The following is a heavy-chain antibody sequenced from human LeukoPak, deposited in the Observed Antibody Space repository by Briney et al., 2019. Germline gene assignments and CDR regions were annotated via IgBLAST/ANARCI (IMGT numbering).Heavy chain of an antibody. V-gene: IGHV4-4*02. D-gene: IGHD3-9*01. J-gene: IGHJ5*02. CDR1: SGSISSNNW. CDR3: ASRHRDILTGYA. Sequence: SGTLSLTCAVSSGSISSNNWWSWVRQPPGKGLEWIGEIYHSGSTNYNPSLKSRVTLSVDKSKNQFSLKLSSVTAADTAVYYCASRHRDILTGYAWGQGTLVTVSS. CDR2: IYHSGST.